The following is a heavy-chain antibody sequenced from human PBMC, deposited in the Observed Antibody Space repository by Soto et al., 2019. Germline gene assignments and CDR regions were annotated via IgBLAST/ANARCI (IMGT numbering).Heavy chain of an antibody. J-gene: IGHJ4*02. CDR1: GGSISSGGYS. Sequence: SETLSLTCAVSGGSISSGGYSWSWIRQPPGKGLEWIGYIYHSGSTYYNPSLKSRVTISVDRSKNQFSLKLSSVTAADTAVYYCARANQVYAVVWGQGTLVTVSS. D-gene: IGHD2-2*01. CDR2: IYHSGST. CDR3: ARANQVYAVV. V-gene: IGHV4-30-2*01.